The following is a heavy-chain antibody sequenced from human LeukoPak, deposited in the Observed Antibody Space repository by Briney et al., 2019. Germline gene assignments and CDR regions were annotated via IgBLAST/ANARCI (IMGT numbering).Heavy chain of an antibody. Sequence: GGSLRLSCAASGFRFSSFSMSWVRQAPGKGLEWVSHISLSGSPIYYADSVAGRFTVSRDNANNLVYLQMNSLRADDTALYYCARGSIAALGYDYWGQGTLVTVSS. CDR2: ISLSGSPI. CDR1: GFRFSSFS. V-gene: IGHV3-48*03. CDR3: ARGSIAALGYDY. D-gene: IGHD6-6*01. J-gene: IGHJ4*02.